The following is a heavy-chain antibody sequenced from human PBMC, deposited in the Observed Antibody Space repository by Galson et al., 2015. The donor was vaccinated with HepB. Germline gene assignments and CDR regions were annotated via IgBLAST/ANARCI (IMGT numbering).Heavy chain of an antibody. D-gene: IGHD2/OR15-2a*01. CDR3: AKEISPYYHYNYMDV. V-gene: IGHV3-43*01. CDR2: ISWDGGST. J-gene: IGHJ6*03. CDR1: GFTFDGYP. Sequence: SLRLSCAASGFTFDGYPMHWVRQVPGKGLEWVSLISWDGGSTYYADSVKGRFTISRDNSKNSLYLQMNSLRTEDTALYYCAKEISPYYHYNYMDVWGRGTTVTVSS.